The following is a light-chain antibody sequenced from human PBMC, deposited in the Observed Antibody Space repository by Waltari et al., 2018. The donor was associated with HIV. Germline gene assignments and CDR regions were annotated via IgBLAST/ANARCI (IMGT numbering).Light chain of an antibody. V-gene: IGLV2-8*01. CDR2: EVS. Sequence: QSALTQPPSASGSPGQSVTISCTGTSSDVGGYNYVSWYQQHPGKAPKVMIYEVSKRPSGVPDRFSGSKSGNTASLTISGLQAEDEADYYCSSYAGSHKFVVFGGGTKLTVL. CDR3: SSYAGSHKFVV. CDR1: SSDVGGYNY. J-gene: IGLJ2*01.